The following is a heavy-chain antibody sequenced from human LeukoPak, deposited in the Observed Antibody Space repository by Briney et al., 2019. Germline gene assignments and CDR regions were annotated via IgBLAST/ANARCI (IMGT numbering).Heavy chain of an antibody. Sequence: GGSLRLSCAASGFSLDNFEMNWVRQAPGKGLEWVSYISSSGSTIYYADSVKGRFTISRDNAKNSLYLQMNSLRAEDTAVYYCARGQLYYDSSGYPLFDYWGQGTLVTVSS. J-gene: IGHJ4*02. V-gene: IGHV3-48*03. D-gene: IGHD3-22*01. CDR3: ARGQLYYDSSGYPLFDY. CDR1: GFSLDNFE. CDR2: ISSSGSTI.